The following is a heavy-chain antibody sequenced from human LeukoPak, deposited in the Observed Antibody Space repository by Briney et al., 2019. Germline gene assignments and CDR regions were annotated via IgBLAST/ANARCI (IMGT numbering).Heavy chain of an antibody. Sequence: ASVKVSCKASGGTFSSYAISWVRQAPGQGLEWMGRIIPILGIANYAQKFQGRVTITADKSTSTAYMELSSLRSEDTAVYYCATDIVVVVAATTYGMDVWGQGTTVTVSS. J-gene: IGHJ6*02. V-gene: IGHV1-69*04. CDR3: ATDIVVVVAATTYGMDV. CDR1: GGTFSSYA. D-gene: IGHD2-15*01. CDR2: IIPILGIA.